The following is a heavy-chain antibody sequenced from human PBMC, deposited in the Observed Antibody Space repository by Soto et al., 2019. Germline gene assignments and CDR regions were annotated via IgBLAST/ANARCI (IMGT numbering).Heavy chain of an antibody. D-gene: IGHD6-6*01. J-gene: IGHJ6*02. V-gene: IGHV3-23*01. CDR2: IDASGGTT. CDR3: VRERQLRV. CDR1: GFTFSIYA. Sequence: EGQLLESGGRLVQPGESLRLSCAASGFTFSIYAMSWARQAPGKGLEWVSVIDASGGTTYTDSVKGRFTISRDNSKNTLYLQMNSLRVEDTAVYYCVRERQLRVWGQGTTVTVSS.